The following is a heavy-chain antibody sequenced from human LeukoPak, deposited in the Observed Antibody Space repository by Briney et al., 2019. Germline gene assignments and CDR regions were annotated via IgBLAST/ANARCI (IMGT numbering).Heavy chain of an antibody. CDR3: ARDVKGNWFDP. CDR1: GGTFGSYA. V-gene: IGHV1-69*13. J-gene: IGHJ5*02. CDR2: IIPVFGTA. Sequence: ASVKVSCKASGGTFGSYAISWVRQAPGQGLEWMGGIIPVFGTANYAQKFQGRVTITADESTSTAYMELSSLRSEDTAVYYCARDVKGNWFDPWGQGTLVTVSS.